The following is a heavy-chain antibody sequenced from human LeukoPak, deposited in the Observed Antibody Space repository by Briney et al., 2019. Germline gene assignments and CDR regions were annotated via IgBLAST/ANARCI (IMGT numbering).Heavy chain of an antibody. J-gene: IGHJ4*02. CDR2: IYYSGST. V-gene: IGHV4-59*01. CDR3: ARLAARQLDY. D-gene: IGHD6-6*01. CDR1: GGSISSYY. Sequence: KTSETLSLTCTVSGGSISSYYWSWIRQPPGKGLEWIGYIYYSGSTNYNPSLKSRVTISVDTSKNQFSLKLSSVTAADTAVYYCARLAARQLDYWGQGTLVTVSS.